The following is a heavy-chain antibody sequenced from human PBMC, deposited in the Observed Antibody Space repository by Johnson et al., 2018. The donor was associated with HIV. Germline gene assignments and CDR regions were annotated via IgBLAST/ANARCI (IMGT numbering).Heavy chain of an antibody. J-gene: IGHJ3*02. CDR1: GFTFSSYW. CDR3: AKHPDAFDI. CDR2: IKQDGGER. V-gene: IGHV3-7*02. Sequence: VQLVESGGGVVQPGRSLRLSCVASGFTFSSYWMTWVRQAPGKGLECVANIKQDGGERYYADSVKGRFTISRDNSKNTLYLQMNSLRAEDTAVYYCAKHPDAFDIWGQGTMVTVSS.